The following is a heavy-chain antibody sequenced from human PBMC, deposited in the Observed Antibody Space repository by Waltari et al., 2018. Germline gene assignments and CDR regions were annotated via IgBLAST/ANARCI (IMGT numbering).Heavy chain of an antibody. Sequence: QVQLQESGPGLVKPSETLSLTCAVSGYSISSGYYWGWIRQPPGKGLEWIGSIYHSGSTYYNPSLKSRVTISVDTSKNQFSLKLSSVTAADTAVYYCARGIAVAGTVYGYWGQGTLVTVSS. V-gene: IGHV4-38-2*01. J-gene: IGHJ4*02. CDR1: GYSISSGYY. CDR2: IYHSGST. CDR3: ARGIAVAGTVYGY. D-gene: IGHD6-19*01.